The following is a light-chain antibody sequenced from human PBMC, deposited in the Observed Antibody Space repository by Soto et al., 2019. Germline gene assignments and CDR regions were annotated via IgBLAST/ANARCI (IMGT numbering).Light chain of an antibody. Sequence: VLTQSPGTLSLSPGERATLSCRASQSVNNNYLAWYQQKPGQAPRLLFYGASTRATGIPARFSGSGSGTEFTLTISSLQSEDFAVYYCQHYYNWPRTFGQGTKVDIK. V-gene: IGKV3-15*01. CDR3: QHYYNWPRT. CDR1: QSVNNN. J-gene: IGKJ1*01. CDR2: GAS.